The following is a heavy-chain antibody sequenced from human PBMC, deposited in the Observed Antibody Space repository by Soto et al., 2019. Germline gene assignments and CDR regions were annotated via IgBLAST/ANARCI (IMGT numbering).Heavy chain of an antibody. CDR1: GSSTSSSNYY. D-gene: IGHD2-2*01. J-gene: IGHJ4*02. CDR2: IYYSGRT. Sequence: XETRSLTCTVSGSSTSSSNYYWGWIRQPPGKGLEWIGTIYYSGRTYYNPSLKNRVTISVDTSKNQFSLKLSSVTAADTAMYYCARHPSSISLHFDYWGQGSLATVSS. V-gene: IGHV4-39*01. CDR3: ARHPSSISLHFDY.